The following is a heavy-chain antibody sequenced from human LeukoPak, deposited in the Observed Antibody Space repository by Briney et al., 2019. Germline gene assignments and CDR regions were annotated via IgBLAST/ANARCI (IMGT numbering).Heavy chain of an antibody. J-gene: IGHJ4*02. CDR2: INPKSGDT. V-gene: IGHV1-2*02. CDR1: GYTFTGYY. Sequence: ASVKVSCKGSGYTFTGYYMHWVRQAPGQGLEWMGWINPKSGDTHYAQKFQGRVTMTRDTSISTAYMELSRLRSDDTAVYYCAKDYAAGRPYYFDSWGQGTLVTVSS. CDR3: AKDYAAGRPYYFDS. D-gene: IGHD6-13*01.